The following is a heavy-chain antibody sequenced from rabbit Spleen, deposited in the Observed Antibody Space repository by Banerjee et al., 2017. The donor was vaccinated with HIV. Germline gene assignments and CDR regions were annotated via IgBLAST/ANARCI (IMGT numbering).Heavy chain of an antibody. CDR2: IYAGSGST. J-gene: IGHJ6*01. CDR3: ARDAGTSFSTYGMDL. V-gene: IGHV1S45*01. Sequence: QEQLEESGGRLVQPGGSLTLSCKASGFTLSNFWLNWVRQAPGKGLEWIGDIYAGSGSTYYASWVNGRFTISKTSSTTMTLQMTSLTVADTATYFCARDAGTSFSTYGMDLWGPGTLVTVS. D-gene: IGHD8-1*01. CDR1: GFTLSNFW.